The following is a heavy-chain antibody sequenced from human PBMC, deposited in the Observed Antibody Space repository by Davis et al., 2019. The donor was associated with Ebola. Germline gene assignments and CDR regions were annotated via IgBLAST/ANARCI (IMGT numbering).Heavy chain of an antibody. CDR2: ISYDGSNK. CDR3: ASQWDSSGPPDY. CDR1: GFTFSSYA. J-gene: IGHJ4*01. Sequence: PGGSLRLSCAASGFTFSSYAMHWVRQAPGKGLEWVAVISYDGSNKYYADSVKGRFTISRDNSKNTLYLQMNSLRSEDTAVYYCASQWDSSGPPDYWGHGTLVTVSS. D-gene: IGHD3-22*01. V-gene: IGHV3-30-3*01.